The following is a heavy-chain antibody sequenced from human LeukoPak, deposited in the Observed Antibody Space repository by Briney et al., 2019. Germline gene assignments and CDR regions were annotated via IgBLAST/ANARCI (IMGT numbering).Heavy chain of an antibody. D-gene: IGHD3-3*01. J-gene: IGHJ4*02. Sequence: GASLRLSCAASGFTFSSYAMSWVRQAPGKGLEWVANIKQDGSEKYYVDSVKGRFTISRDNAKNSLYLQMNSLRAEDTAVYYCARMDYDFWSGYYIDAYWGQGTLVTVSS. CDR3: ARMDYDFWSGYYIDAY. V-gene: IGHV3-7*01. CDR2: IKQDGSEK. CDR1: GFTFSSYA.